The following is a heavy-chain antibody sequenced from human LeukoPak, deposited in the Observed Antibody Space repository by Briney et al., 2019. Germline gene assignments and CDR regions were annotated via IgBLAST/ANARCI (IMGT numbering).Heavy chain of an antibody. J-gene: IGHJ4*02. Sequence: PGGSLRLSCAASGFTFSSYAMSWVRQAPGKGLEWVSAISGSGGSTYYADSVKGRFTISRDNSKNTLYLQMNGLRAEDTAVYYCAKDPSGPLSGAYNYWGQGTLVTVSS. D-gene: IGHD1-26*01. V-gene: IGHV3-23*01. CDR1: GFTFSSYA. CDR3: AKDPSGPLSGAYNY. CDR2: ISGSGGST.